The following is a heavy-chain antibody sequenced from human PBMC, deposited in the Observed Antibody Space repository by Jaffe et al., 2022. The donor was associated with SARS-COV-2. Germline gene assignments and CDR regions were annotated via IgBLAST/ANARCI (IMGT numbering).Heavy chain of an antibody. CDR1: GFTFSNAW. Sequence: EVQLVESGGGLVKPGGSLRLSCAASGFTFSNAWMSWVRQAPGKGLEWVGRIKSKTDGGTTDYAAPVKGRFTISRDDSKNTLYLQMNSLKTEDTAVYYCTTGSGGYVWDYGYWGQGTLVTVSS. CDR2: IKSKTDGGTT. D-gene: IGHD3-16*01. V-gene: IGHV3-15*01. CDR3: TTGSGGYVWDYGY. J-gene: IGHJ4*02.